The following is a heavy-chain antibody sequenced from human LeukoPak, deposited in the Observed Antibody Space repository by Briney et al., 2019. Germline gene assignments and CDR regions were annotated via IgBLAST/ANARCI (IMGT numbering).Heavy chain of an antibody. D-gene: IGHD3-22*01. J-gene: IGHJ2*01. V-gene: IGHV3-48*03. CDR3: ARVWGSSMIETNYIDL. CDR1: GFTLSSYE. Sequence: GGSLRLSCAASGFTLSSYEMNWVRQAPGKGVEGVSYISWGDNKMYYAESAKGRFSISRDNAKNSLYLQMNSLRAEDTAVYYCARVWGSSMIETNYIDLWGRGTLVTVSS. CDR2: ISWGDNKM.